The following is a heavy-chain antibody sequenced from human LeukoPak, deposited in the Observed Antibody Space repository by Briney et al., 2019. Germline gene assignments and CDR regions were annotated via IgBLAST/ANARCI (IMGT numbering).Heavy chain of an antibody. CDR1: GYSISSLYY. CDR2: IHHSGST. J-gene: IGHJ4*02. V-gene: IGHV4-38-2*01. D-gene: IGHD2-2*01. Sequence: SETLSLTCAVSGYSISSLYYWGWIRQPPGKGLEWITSIHHSGSTDYNPSLKSRVTISVDTSKNQFSLKLRYVTAADTAVYYCARLGYCSSTSCYPDYWGQGTLVTVSS. CDR3: ARLGYCSSTSCYPDY.